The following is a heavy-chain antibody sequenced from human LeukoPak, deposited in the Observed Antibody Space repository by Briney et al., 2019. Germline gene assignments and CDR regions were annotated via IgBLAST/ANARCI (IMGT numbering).Heavy chain of an antibody. CDR1: GFTFSSYG. J-gene: IGHJ6*03. CDR2: IRYDGSNK. V-gene: IGHV3-30*02. Sequence: GGSLRLSCAASGFTFSSYGMHWVRQAPGKGLEWVAFIRYDGSNKYYADSVKGRFTISRDNSKNTLYLQMNSLRAEDTAVYYCAKADYGDYLTPYYYYMDVWGKGTTVTISS. D-gene: IGHD4-17*01. CDR3: AKADYGDYLTPYYYYMDV.